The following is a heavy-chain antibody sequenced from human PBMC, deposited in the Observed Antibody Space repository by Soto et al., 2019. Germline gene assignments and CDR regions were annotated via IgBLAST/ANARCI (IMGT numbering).Heavy chain of an antibody. Sequence: QVQLVQSGAQVKKPGSSVRVSCRASGGNFSNNAISWVRQAPGHGVEWMGGIIPLFHATDYAQRFQGRVTFTADESTSTVFMELSSLRFEDTAVYYCARDRGHHGLDVWGQGTTVTVSS. CDR1: GGNFSNNA. V-gene: IGHV1-69*01. CDR2: IIPLFHAT. CDR3: ARDRGHHGLDV. J-gene: IGHJ6*02.